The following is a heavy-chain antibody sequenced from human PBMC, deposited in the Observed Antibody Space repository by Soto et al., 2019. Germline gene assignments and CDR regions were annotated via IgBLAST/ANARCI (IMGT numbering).Heavy chain of an antibody. D-gene: IGHD1-1*01. J-gene: IGHJ6*04. CDR1: GFPFSNSW. Sequence: EVHLVESGGGLVQPGRSLRLSCAASGFPFSNSWMHWVHQVPGKGLVWVSRIKYDGSITEYADSVKGRFTISRDNARTPLYLQLNSLGAEDTAVYYCARDNCGRGDVWGRGTTVTVSS. CDR3: ARDNCGRGDV. V-gene: IGHV3-74*01. CDR2: IKYDGSIT.